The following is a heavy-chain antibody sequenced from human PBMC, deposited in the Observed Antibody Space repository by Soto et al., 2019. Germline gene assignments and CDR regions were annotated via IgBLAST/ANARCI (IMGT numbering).Heavy chain of an antibody. J-gene: IGHJ5*02. CDR3: ARAPLYYDILTGYYTGWLDP. CDR1: GGSFSGYY. D-gene: IGHD3-9*01. Sequence: SETLSHTCAVYGGSFSGYYWSWIRQPPGKGLEWIGEINHSGSTNYNPSLKSRVTISVDTSKNQFSLKLSSVTAADTAVYYCARAPLYYDILTGYYTGWLDPWGQGTLVTVSS. V-gene: IGHV4-34*01. CDR2: INHSGST.